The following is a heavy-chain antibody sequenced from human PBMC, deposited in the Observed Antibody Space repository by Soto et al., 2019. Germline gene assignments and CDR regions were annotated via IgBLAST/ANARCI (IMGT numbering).Heavy chain of an antibody. V-gene: IGHV3-33*01. D-gene: IGHD3-10*01. Sequence: GGSLRLSCAASGFTFSSYGMHWVRQAPGKGLEWVAVIWYDGSNKYYADSVKGRFTISRDNSKNTLYLQMNSLRAEDTAVYYCARDLSRLLWFGELYGMDVWGQGTTVTVSS. CDR2: IWYDGSNK. CDR1: GFTFSSYG. J-gene: IGHJ6*02. CDR3: ARDLSRLLWFGELYGMDV.